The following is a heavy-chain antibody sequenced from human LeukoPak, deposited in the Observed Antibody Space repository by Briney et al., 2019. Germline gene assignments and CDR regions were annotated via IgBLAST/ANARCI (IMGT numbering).Heavy chain of an antibody. CDR1: GFTFSNYW. J-gene: IGHJ4*02. Sequence: GGSLRLSCVAPGFTFSNYWMSWVRQAPGKGLEWVANIKQDGSEKYYVDSVKGRFTISRDNAKNSLYLQMNSLRAEDTAVYYCTRAGAYYYDSSGSDYWGQGTLVTVSS. CDR3: TRAGAYYYDSSGSDY. CDR2: IKQDGSEK. V-gene: IGHV3-7*01. D-gene: IGHD3-22*01.